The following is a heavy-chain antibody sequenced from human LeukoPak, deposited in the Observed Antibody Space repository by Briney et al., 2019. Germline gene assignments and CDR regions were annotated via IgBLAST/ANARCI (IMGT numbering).Heavy chain of an antibody. CDR3: ARGRGSGGYCSGGSCYPPFRMNWFDP. V-gene: IGHV4-34*01. J-gene: IGHJ5*02. D-gene: IGHD2-15*01. CDR2: INHSGST. Sequence: SETLSLTCAVYGGSLSGYYWSWIRQPPGKGLEWIGEINHSGSTNYNPSLKSRVTISVDTSKNQFSPKLSSVTAADTAVYYCARGRGSGGYCSGGSCYPPFRMNWFDPWGQGTLVTVSS. CDR1: GGSLSGYY.